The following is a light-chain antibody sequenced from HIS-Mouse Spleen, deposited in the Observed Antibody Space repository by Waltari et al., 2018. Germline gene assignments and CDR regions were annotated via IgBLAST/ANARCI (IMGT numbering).Light chain of an antibody. CDR2: DVS. CDR3: SSYTSSSTPWV. CDR1: RSAVGGYNY. Sequence: QSALTQPASVSGSPGQSITISCTGTRSAVGGYNYVSWYQQHPGKAPKLMIYDVSNRPSGVSNRFSGSKSGNTASLTISGLQAEDEADYYCSSYTSSSTPWVFGGGTKLTVL. V-gene: IGLV2-14*03. J-gene: IGLJ3*02.